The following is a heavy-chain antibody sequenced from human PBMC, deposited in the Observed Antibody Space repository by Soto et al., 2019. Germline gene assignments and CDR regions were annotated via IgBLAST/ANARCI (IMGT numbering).Heavy chain of an antibody. CDR1: GFTFDDYG. V-gene: IGHV3-20*01. Sequence: EVQLVESGGGVVRPGGSLRLSCAASGFTFDDYGMSWVRQAPGKGLEWVSGINWNGGSTGYADSVKGRFTISRDNAKNPLYLQMNSLRAEDTALYHCAREAGYCSGGSCYSSVFWFDPWGQGTLVTVSS. CDR3: AREAGYCSGGSCYSSVFWFDP. J-gene: IGHJ5*02. CDR2: INWNGGST. D-gene: IGHD2-15*01.